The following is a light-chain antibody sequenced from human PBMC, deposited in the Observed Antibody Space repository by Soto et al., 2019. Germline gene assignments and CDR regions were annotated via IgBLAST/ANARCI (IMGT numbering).Light chain of an antibody. J-gene: IGLJ3*02. CDR3: AAWDDGLNGLV. Sequence: QLVLTQPPSVSGAPGQGGTISCSGSASNIGKNGVNWYQQLPGKAPKLVVYYDDLLPSGVSDRFSGSNSGTSASLAISGLQSEDEADYFCAAWDDGLNGLVFGGGTKVTVL. CDR1: ASNIGKNG. CDR2: YDD. V-gene: IGLV1-36*01.